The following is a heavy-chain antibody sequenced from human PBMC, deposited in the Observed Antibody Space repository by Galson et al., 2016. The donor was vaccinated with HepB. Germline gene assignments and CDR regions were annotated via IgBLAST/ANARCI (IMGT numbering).Heavy chain of an antibody. CDR1: GASLSGYW. Sequence: SETLSLTCGVCGASLSGYWWNWIRQPPGKGLEWLGEFLDSGTTNYNPSLKSRVTMSLDTSKNQFSLKLTSVTAADTAVYYCARSADYGDTFDYWGQGNLVAVSS. J-gene: IGHJ4*02. CDR2: FLDSGTT. D-gene: IGHD4-17*01. V-gene: IGHV4-34*12. CDR3: ARSADYGDTFDY.